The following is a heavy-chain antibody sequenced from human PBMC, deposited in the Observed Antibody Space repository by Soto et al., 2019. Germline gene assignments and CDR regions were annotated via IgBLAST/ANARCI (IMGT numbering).Heavy chain of an antibody. CDR2: ISSNGGST. CDR1: GFTFSRYA. D-gene: IGHD6-13*01. Sequence: PGGSLRLSCSASGFTFSRYAMFWIRQAPGKGLEYVSTISSNGGSTYYADSVKGRFTISRDNSKNTLYLQMSSLRAEDTAVYYCVKSTAAGPDLYYVDYWGQGTLVTVSS. CDR3: VKSTAAGPDLYYVDY. V-gene: IGHV3-64D*08. J-gene: IGHJ4*02.